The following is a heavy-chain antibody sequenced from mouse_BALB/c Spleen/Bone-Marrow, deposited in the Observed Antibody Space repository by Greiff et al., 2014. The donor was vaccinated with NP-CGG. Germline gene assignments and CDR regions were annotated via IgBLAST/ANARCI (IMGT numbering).Heavy chain of an antibody. CDR1: GFSLTNYG. D-gene: IGHD4-1*02. Sequence: VKLMESGPGLVAPSQSLSITCTVSGFSLTNYGIHWVRQPPGKGLEWLGVIWAGGSTNYNSALMSRLSITKDNSKSQVFLKMNSLQTDDTAMYYCASTGAGAIDYWGQGTSVTVSS. CDR3: ASTGAGAIDY. CDR2: IWAGGST. V-gene: IGHV2-9*02. J-gene: IGHJ4*01.